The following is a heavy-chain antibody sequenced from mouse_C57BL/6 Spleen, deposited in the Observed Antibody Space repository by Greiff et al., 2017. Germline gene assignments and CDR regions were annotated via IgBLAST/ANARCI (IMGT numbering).Heavy chain of an antibody. CDR1: GYTFTSYW. Sequence: QVQLKQPGAELVMPGASVKLSCKASGYTFTSYWMHWVKQRPGQGLEWIGEIDPSDSYTNYNQKFKGKSTLTVDKSSSTAYMQLSSLTSEDSAVYYCARGGPGAMDYWGQGTSVTVSS. V-gene: IGHV1-69*01. CDR2: IDPSDSYT. CDR3: ARGGPGAMDY. J-gene: IGHJ4*01.